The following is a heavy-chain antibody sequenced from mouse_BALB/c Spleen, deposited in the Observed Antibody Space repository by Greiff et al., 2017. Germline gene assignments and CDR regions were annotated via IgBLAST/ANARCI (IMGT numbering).Heavy chain of an antibody. J-gene: IGHJ4*01. CDR1: GYSLTSDYA. CDR3: ARGGYDDAMDY. Sequence: EVKLQESGPGLVKPSQSLSLTCPVTGYSLTSDYAWNWIRQFPGNKLAWMGYISYSGSTSYNPSLKSRISITRDTSKNQFFLQLNSVTTEDTATYYCARGGYDDAMDYWGQGTSVTVSS. D-gene: IGHD2-14*01. CDR2: ISYSGST. V-gene: IGHV3-2*02.